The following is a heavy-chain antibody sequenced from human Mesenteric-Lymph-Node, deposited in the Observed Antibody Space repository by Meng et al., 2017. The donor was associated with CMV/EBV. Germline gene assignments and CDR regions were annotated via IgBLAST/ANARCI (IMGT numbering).Heavy chain of an antibody. Sequence: ESLKISCAASGFTFSSYAMSWVRQAPGMGLEWIGEINDRGPTNYNPPLKSRVTISVDTSKNQFSLTLSSVTAADTAVYYCARGIGGNDYSNFHYFDSWGQGTLVTVSS. D-gene: IGHD4-11*01. V-gene: IGHV4-34*01. CDR2: INDRGPT. CDR1: GFTFSSYA. J-gene: IGHJ4*02. CDR3: ARGIGGNDYSNFHYFDS.